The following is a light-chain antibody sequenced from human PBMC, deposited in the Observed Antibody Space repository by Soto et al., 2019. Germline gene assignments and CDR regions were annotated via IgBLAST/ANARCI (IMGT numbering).Light chain of an antibody. CDR1: QSVNSNY. CDR2: GAS. CDR3: QQYNNWWT. J-gene: IGKJ1*01. V-gene: IGKV3-20*01. Sequence: TQSPVPLSLSPGERATLSCRASQSVNSNYLSWYQQKPGQAPRLLIYGASSRATGIPDRFSGSGSGTDFTLTISRLEPEDFAVYYCQQYNNWWTFGQGTKVDIK.